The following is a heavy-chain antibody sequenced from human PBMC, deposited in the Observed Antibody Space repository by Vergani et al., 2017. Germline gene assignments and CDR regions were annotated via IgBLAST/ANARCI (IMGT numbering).Heavy chain of an antibody. Sequence: VQLVESGGGIVKPGGSLRLSCVASGFSFRNAWMNWVRRTPGKGLEWVASIRSDESRRYYGDSMEGPFTISRDNSKNTLYLQMKSLRPEDTAVYYCAKEGGGYCSGGTCYPEYWGQGTLVVVSS. D-gene: IGHD2-15*01. V-gene: IGHV3-30*02. J-gene: IGHJ4*02. CDR3: AKEGGGYCSGGTCYPEY. CDR2: IRSDESRR. CDR1: GFSFRNAW.